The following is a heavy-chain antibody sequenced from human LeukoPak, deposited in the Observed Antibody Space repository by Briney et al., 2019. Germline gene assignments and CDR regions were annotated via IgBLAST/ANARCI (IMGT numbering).Heavy chain of an antibody. CDR3: VNYGWGRPA. Sequence: GGSLRLSCAASGFTFSSYWMHWVRQAPGKGLVWVLRIKSDGSDTTYADSVKGRFTISRDNAKNMLYLQMNSLRAEDTAVYYCVNYGWGRPAWGQETLVTVSS. CDR2: IKSDGSDT. V-gene: IGHV3-74*03. CDR1: GFTFSSYW. D-gene: IGHD3-10*01. J-gene: IGHJ4*02.